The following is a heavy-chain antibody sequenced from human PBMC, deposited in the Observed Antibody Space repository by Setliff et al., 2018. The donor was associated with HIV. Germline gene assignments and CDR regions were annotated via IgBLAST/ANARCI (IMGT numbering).Heavy chain of an antibody. Sequence: EPLSLTCNVSVGSFSNTNYYWGWIRQPPGKGLEWIGSFHYSGPTSYNPSLRRRVTISVDTSKNQFSLELTSVTAADTAVYYCARERYFYHNDGSRSRHFDYWGQGALVTVSS. CDR1: VGSFSNTNYY. CDR2: FHYSGPT. V-gene: IGHV4-39*02. J-gene: IGHJ4*02. CDR3: ARERYFYHNDGSRSRHFDY. D-gene: IGHD3-10*01.